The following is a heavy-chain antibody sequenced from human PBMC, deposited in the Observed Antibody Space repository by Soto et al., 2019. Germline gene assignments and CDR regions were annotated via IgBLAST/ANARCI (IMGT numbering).Heavy chain of an antibody. J-gene: IGHJ5*02. D-gene: IGHD3-10*01. CDR1: GGSFSGYY. Sequence: SETLSLTCAVYGGSFSGYYWSWIRQPPGKGLEWIGEINHSGSTNYNPSLKSRVTISVDTSKNQFSLKLSSVTAADTAVYYCARGDYYGSAPWYNWFDPWGQGTLVTVSS. CDR2: INHSGST. CDR3: ARGDYYGSAPWYNWFDP. V-gene: IGHV4-34*01.